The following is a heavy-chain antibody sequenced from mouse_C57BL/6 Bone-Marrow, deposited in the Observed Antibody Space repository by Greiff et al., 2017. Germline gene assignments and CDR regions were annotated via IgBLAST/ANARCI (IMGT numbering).Heavy chain of an antibody. CDR1: GFTFTDYY. Sequence: EVQVVESGPVLVKPGPSVKISCKASGFTFTDYYMHWVKQSHGKSLEWIGLVYPYNGGTSYNQQFKGKATLTVDTSSSTAYMELNSLTSEDSAVYYCARAYGSSLSYAMDYWGQGTSVTVSS. V-gene: IGHV1-36*01. J-gene: IGHJ4*01. CDR2: VYPYNGGT. CDR3: ARAYGSSLSYAMDY. D-gene: IGHD1-1*01.